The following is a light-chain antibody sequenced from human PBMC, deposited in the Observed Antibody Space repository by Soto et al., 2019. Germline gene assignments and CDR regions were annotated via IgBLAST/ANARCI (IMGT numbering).Light chain of an antibody. CDR3: QHYYSYSQA. CDR2: KAS. CDR1: QTNSSW. V-gene: IGKV1-5*03. J-gene: IGKJ1*01. Sequence: DIQMTQSPSTLSGSVGDRVTITCRASQTNSSWLSWYQQKPGKAPKLLIYKASTLRSGVPSRFSGSGSGTEFPVGIDSLWPDDFAAFYFQHYYSYSQAFGQGTKVDIK.